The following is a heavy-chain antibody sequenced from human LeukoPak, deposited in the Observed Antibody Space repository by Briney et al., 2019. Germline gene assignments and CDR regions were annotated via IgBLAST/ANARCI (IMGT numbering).Heavy chain of an antibody. CDR3: AKGFGAVTLDAFDI. D-gene: IGHD3-3*01. V-gene: IGHV3-9*01. J-gene: IGHJ3*02. CDR1: GFTFDDYA. Sequence: PGGSLRLSCAASGFTFDDYAMHWVRQAPGKGLEWVSCISWNSGSIGYAVSVKGRFIISRDNAKNSLYLQMNSLRAEDTALYYCAKGFGAVTLDAFDIWGQGTMVTVSS. CDR2: ISWNSGSI.